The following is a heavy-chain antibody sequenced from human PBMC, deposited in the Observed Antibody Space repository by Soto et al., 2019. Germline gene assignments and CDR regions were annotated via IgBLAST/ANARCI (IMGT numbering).Heavy chain of an antibody. CDR1: GFSLSNARMG. J-gene: IGHJ6*02. Sequence: SGPTLVNPTETLTLTCTVSGFSLSNARMGVSWIRQPPGKALEWLAHIFSNDEKSYSTSLKSRLTISKDTSKSQVVLTMTNMDPVDTATYYCARIEVGYSYGYLFYYYYGMDVWRQGTTVTVSS. V-gene: IGHV2-26*01. CDR2: IFSNDEK. D-gene: IGHD5-18*01. CDR3: ARIEVGYSYGYLFYYYYGMDV.